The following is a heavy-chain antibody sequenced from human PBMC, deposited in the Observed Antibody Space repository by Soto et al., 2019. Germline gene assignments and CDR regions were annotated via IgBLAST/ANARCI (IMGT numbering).Heavy chain of an antibody. CDR2: IYHSGST. Sequence: SETLSLTCAVSGGSISSGGYFWSWIRQPPGKGLEWIGYIYHSGSTYYNPSLKSRVTIAVDRSKNHFSLKLSSVTAADTAVYYCAGSGYDYNSGLDVWGQGTTVTVSS. V-gene: IGHV4-30-2*01. CDR1: GGSISSGGYF. CDR3: AGSGYDYNSGLDV. J-gene: IGHJ6*02. D-gene: IGHD3-22*01.